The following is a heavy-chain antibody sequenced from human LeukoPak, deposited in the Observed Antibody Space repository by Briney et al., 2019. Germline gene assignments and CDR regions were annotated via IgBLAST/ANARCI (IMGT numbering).Heavy chain of an antibody. D-gene: IGHD1-26*01. Sequence: GGSLRLSCAASRFTFSSYWMGWVRQAPGKGLEWVASINQDGSEKYYMDSAKGRFTISRDNAKNSLFLHMNSLRDEDTAVYYCARASSGRYFAFIDYWGQGTPVSVSS. V-gene: IGHV3-7*01. J-gene: IGHJ4*02. CDR1: RFTFSSYW. CDR2: INQDGSEK. CDR3: ARASSGRYFAFIDY.